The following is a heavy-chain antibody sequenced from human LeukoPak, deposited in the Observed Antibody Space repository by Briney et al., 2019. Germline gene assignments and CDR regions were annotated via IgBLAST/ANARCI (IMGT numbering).Heavy chain of an antibody. CDR3: AKDGGYSSSWPHGPFDY. Sequence: PGGSLRLSCAASGFTFDDYTMYWLRQAPGKGLEWVSLISWDGGSTYYADSVKGRFTISRDNSKNSLYLQLNSLRTEDTALYYCAKDGGYSSSWPHGPFDYWGQGTLVTVSS. V-gene: IGHV3-43*01. CDR2: ISWDGGST. CDR1: GFTFDDYT. D-gene: IGHD6-13*01. J-gene: IGHJ4*02.